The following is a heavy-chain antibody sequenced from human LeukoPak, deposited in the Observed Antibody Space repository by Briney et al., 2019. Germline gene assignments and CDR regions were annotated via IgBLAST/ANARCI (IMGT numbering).Heavy chain of an antibody. CDR3: AKDGVGYYFDY. CDR2: ISYDGSNK. J-gene: IGHJ4*02. CDR1: GFTFSSYA. Sequence: GRSPRLSCAASGFTFSSYAMHWVRQAPGKGLEWVAVISYDGSNKYYADSVKGRFTISRDNSKTTLYLQMNSLRAEDTAVYFCAKDGVGYYFDYWGQGTLVTVSS. V-gene: IGHV3-30-3*01. D-gene: IGHD3-10*01.